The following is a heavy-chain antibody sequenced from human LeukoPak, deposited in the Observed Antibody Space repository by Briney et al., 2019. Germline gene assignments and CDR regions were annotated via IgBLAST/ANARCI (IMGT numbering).Heavy chain of an antibody. Sequence: SETLSLTCAVYGGSFSGYYWSWIRQPPGKGLEWIGEINHSGSTNYNPSLKSRVTISVDTSKNQFSLKLSSVTAADTAVYYRARGGVRSTSCCRFDYWGQGTLVTVSS. V-gene: IGHV4-34*01. J-gene: IGHJ4*02. CDR1: GGSFSGYY. CDR2: INHSGST. D-gene: IGHD2-2*01. CDR3: ARGGVRSTSCCRFDY.